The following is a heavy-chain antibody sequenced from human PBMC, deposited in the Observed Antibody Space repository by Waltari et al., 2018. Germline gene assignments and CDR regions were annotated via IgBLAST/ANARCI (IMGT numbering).Heavy chain of an antibody. J-gene: IGHJ2*01. CDR2: IYTSGST. V-gene: IGHV4-61*09. CDR1: GGSISSGRSY. CDR3: ARVRVVVAAHWYFDL. D-gene: IGHD2-15*01. Sequence: QVQLQESGPGLVKPSQTLSLTCTVSGGSISSGRSYWSWIRQPAGKGLEWIGYIYTSGSTNYNPSLKSRVTISVDTSKNQFSLKLSSVTAADTAVYYCARVRVVVAAHWYFDLWGRGTLVTVSS.